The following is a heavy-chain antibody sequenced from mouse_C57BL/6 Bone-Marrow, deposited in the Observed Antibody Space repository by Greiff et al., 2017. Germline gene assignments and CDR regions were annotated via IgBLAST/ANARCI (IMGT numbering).Heavy chain of an antibody. CDR2: ISDGGSYT. V-gene: IGHV5-4*01. CDR1: GFTFSSYA. Sequence: EVTLMESGGGLVKPGGSLKLSCAASGFTFSSYAMSWVRQTPEKRLEWVATISDGGSYTYYPDNVKGRFTISRDNAKNNLYLQMSHLKSEDTAMYYCARELRPFDYWGQGTTLTVSS. D-gene: IGHD2-4*01. CDR3: ARELRPFDY. J-gene: IGHJ2*01.